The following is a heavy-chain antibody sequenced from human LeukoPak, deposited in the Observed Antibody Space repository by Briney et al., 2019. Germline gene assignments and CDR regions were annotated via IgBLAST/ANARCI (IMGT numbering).Heavy chain of an antibody. CDR3: AKDQGYSSGWYRSYFDY. J-gene: IGHJ4*02. CDR2: ISGSGDST. CDR1: GFTFSSFA. V-gene: IGHV3-23*01. D-gene: IGHD6-19*01. Sequence: GGSLRLSCAASGFTFSSFAMSWVRQAPGKGLEWVSAISGSGDSTYYADSVKGRFTISRDNSKNTLYLQMSSLRAEDTAVYYCAKDQGYSSGWYRSYFDYWGQGTLVTVSS.